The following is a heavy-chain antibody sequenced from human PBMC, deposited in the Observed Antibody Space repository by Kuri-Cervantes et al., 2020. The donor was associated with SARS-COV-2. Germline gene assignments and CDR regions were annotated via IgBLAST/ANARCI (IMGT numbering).Heavy chain of an antibody. Sequence: ASVKVSCKASGYTFTSYAMHWVRQAPGQRLEWMGWINAGNGNTKYSQKFQGRVTITRDTSASTAYMELSSLRSEDTAVYYCARGQGTNGVHYGMDVWGQGNTVNVSS. V-gene: IGHV1-3*01. J-gene: IGHJ6*02. CDR1: GYTFTSYA. CDR3: ARGQGTNGVHYGMDV. D-gene: IGHD2-8*01. CDR2: INAGNGNT.